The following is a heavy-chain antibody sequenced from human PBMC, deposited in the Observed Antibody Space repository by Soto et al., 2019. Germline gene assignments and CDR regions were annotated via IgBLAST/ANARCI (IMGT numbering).Heavy chain of an antibody. D-gene: IGHD3-9*01. Sequence: GASVKVSCKASGYTFTSYGISWVRQAPGQGLEWMGWISAYNGNTNYAQKLQGRVTMTTDTSTSTAYMELRSLRSDDTAVYYCARDPLRYFDWPLSDYWGQGTLVTVSS. J-gene: IGHJ4*02. CDR2: ISAYNGNT. V-gene: IGHV1-18*01. CDR3: ARDPLRYFDWPLSDY. CDR1: GYTFTSYG.